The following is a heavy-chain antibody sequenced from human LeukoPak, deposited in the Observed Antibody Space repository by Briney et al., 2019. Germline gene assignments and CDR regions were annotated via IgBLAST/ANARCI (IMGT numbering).Heavy chain of an antibody. CDR3: TRPGTSFDY. J-gene: IGHJ4*02. V-gene: IGHV3-73*01. Sequence: GGSLRLSCAASGFTFSGSAMHWVRQASGKGLEWVGRIRSKANSYATAYAASVKGRFTISRDDSKNTAYLQMNSLKTEDTAVYYCTRPGTSFDYWGQGTLVIVSS. CDR2: IRSKANSYAT. CDR1: GFTFSGSA.